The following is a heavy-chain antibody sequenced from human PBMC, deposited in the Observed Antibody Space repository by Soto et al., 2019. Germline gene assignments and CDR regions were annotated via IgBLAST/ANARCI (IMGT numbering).Heavy chain of an antibody. CDR2: ISSSSSYT. Sequence: QVQLVESGGGLVKPAGSLRLSCAASGFTFSDYYMSWIRQAPGKGLEGVSYISSSSSYTNYADSVKGRFTISRDNAKNSLYLQMNSLRAEDTAVYYCARDHHRYSGYDYVDYWGQGTLVTVPS. CDR1: GFTFSDYY. V-gene: IGHV3-11*05. CDR3: ARDHHRYSGYDYVDY. J-gene: IGHJ4*02. D-gene: IGHD5-12*01.